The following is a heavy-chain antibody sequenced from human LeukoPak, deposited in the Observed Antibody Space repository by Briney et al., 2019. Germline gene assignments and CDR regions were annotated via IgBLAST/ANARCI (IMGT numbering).Heavy chain of an antibody. CDR3: ARVRYYDSSGYYNGRRHDAFDI. CDR2: IYYSGST. D-gene: IGHD3-22*01. V-gene: IGHV4-59*01. CDR1: GGSIRDYY. Sequence: PSETLSLTCTVSGGSIRDYYWSWIRQPPGKGLEWIGYIYYSGSTNYNPSLKSRVTISADTSKNQLSLKLSSVTAADTAVYYCARVRYYDSSGYYNGRRHDAFDIWGQGTMVTVSS. J-gene: IGHJ3*02.